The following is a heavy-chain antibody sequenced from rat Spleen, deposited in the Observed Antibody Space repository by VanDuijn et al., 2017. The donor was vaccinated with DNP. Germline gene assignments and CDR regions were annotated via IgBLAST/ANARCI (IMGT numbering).Heavy chain of an antibody. V-gene: IGHV5-35*01. D-gene: IGHD3-3*01. Sequence: EVQLVESGGGLVQPGRSLKLSCAASGFTFSDHYMAWVRQAPGKGLEWIATITPDGSSTYYPDTVKGRFVISKDDAKNTGYLQTNNLRSEDTAMYYCARTSHSAPFEYWGQGVMVTVSS. CDR3: ARTSHSAPFEY. CDR2: ITPDGSST. J-gene: IGHJ2*01. CDR1: GFTFSDHY.